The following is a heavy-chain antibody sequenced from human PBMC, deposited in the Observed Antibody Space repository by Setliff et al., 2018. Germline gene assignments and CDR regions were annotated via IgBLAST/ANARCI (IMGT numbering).Heavy chain of an antibody. D-gene: IGHD2-15*01. CDR2: IWDDGGNK. J-gene: IGHJ4*02. Sequence: PGGSLRLSCEGPGFSFSSYGLHWVRQAPGKGLEWVAVIWDDGGNKYHADSVKGRFTISRDNSKNTLYLQMNSLRPEDTAVYYCARTCSGSGCYAGLESWGQGTPVTV. V-gene: IGHV3-33*08. CDR1: GFSFSSYG. CDR3: ARTCSGSGCYAGLES.